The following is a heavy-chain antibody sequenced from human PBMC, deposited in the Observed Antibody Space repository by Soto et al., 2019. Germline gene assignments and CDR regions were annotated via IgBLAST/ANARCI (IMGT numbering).Heavy chain of an antibody. CDR1: GGSISSGDYY. CDR2: IYYSGST. Sequence: TLSLTCTVSGGSISSGDYYWSWIRQPPGKGLEWIGYIYYSGSTYYNPSLKSRVTISVDTSKNQFSLKLSSVTAADTAVYYCARVNSGAMVVLFDYWGQGTLVTVSS. V-gene: IGHV4-30-4*01. CDR3: ARVNSGAMVVLFDY. J-gene: IGHJ4*02. D-gene: IGHD5-18*01.